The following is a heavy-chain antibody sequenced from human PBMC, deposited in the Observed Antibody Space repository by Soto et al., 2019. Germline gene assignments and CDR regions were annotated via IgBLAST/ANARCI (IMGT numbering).Heavy chain of an antibody. J-gene: IGHJ3*02. CDR3: ARERGHGIRAFDI. Sequence: QVQLVQSGAEVKKPGASVKVSCKASGYTFTGYYMHWVRQAPGQGREWMGWINPNSGGTNYAQKFQGWVTMTRDTSISTAYMELSRLRSDDTAVYYCARERGHGIRAFDIWGQGTMVTVSS. CDR2: INPNSGGT. D-gene: IGHD3-10*01. CDR1: GYTFTGYY. V-gene: IGHV1-2*04.